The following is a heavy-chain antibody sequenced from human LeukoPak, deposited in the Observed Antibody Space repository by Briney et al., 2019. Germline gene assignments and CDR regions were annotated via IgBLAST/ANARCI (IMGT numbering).Heavy chain of an antibody. D-gene: IGHD3-9*01. CDR1: GFTFSSDA. V-gene: IGHV3-23*01. CDR2: ISGAGVDT. Sequence: PGGSLRLSCAASGFTFSSDAMIWVRQAPGKGLEWVSSISGAGVDTHYGDSVRGRFTISRDNSRTTLYLQMNSLRLEDTAVYWCVKTMTGYFSDGFDVWGQGTIVTVSS. CDR3: VKTMTGYFSDGFDV. J-gene: IGHJ3*01.